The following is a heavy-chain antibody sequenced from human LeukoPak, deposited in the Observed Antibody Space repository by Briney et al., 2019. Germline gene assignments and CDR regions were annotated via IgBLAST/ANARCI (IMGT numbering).Heavy chain of an antibody. D-gene: IGHD2-2*01. CDR3: AIYCSSTSCPINWFDP. CDR1: GFTFSSYS. J-gene: IGHJ5*02. Sequence: PGGSLRLSCAASGFTFSSYSMNWVRQAPGKGLEWVSSISSSSSYIYYAASVKGRFTISRDNAKNSLYLQMNSLRAEDTAVYYCAIYCSSTSCPINWFDPWGQGTLVTVSS. CDR2: ISSSSSYI. V-gene: IGHV3-21*01.